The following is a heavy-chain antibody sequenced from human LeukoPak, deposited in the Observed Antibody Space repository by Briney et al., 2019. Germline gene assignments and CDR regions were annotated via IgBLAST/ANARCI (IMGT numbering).Heavy chain of an antibody. J-gene: IGHJ6*03. CDR3: ARTRPQDHSTSYMDV. CDR1: GDSLSIDY. V-gene: IGHV4-59*08. Sequence: PSETLSLTRNVYGDSLSIDYWSWSRQPPGKSLARIVFIFYSGTTNYNPSLQSRVTISVDTSKNQFSLKLSSVTAADTAVYYCARTRPQDHSTSYMDVWGKGITDTVPS. CDR2: IFYSGTT. D-gene: IGHD1-14*01.